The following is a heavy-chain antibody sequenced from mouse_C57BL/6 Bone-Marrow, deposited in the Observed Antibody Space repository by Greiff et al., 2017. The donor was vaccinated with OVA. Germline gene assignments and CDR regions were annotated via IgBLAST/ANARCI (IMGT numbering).Heavy chain of an antibody. CDR1: GYTFTSHW. Sequence: VQLQQSGPELVRPGASVKISCKAPGYTFTSHWMQWVRQRPGQGLEWIGEIFPGSGSTYYNEKFKGKATLTVDTSSSTAYMQLSSLTSEDSAVYFCRVVWYQYYYAMDYWGQGTSVTVSS. CDR3: RVVWYQYYYAMDY. J-gene: IGHJ4*01. V-gene: IGHV1-56*01. D-gene: IGHD2-10*02. CDR2: IFPGSGST.